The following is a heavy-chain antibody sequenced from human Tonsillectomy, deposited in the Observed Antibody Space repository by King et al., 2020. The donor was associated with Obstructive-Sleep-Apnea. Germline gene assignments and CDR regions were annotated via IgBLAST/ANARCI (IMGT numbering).Heavy chain of an antibody. V-gene: IGHV3-7*03. CDR1: GFTFSSCW. D-gene: IGHD6-6*01. Sequence: DVQLVESGGGLVQPGGSLRLSCAASGFTFSSCWMSWVRQAPGKGLEWVANIKQDGSEKYYVDSVKGRFTISRDNAKNSLYLQMNSLRAEDTALYYCAGDLPYSRSSGWFDPWGQGTLVTVSS. J-gene: IGHJ5*02. CDR2: IKQDGSEK. CDR3: AGDLPYSRSSGWFDP.